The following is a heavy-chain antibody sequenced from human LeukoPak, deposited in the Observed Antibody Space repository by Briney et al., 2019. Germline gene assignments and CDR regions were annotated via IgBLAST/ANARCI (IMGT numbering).Heavy chain of an antibody. D-gene: IGHD6-6*01. CDR1: GFTFSHYY. J-gene: IGHJ3*02. CDR3: ARVVKSIAASDVRSAFDI. CDR2: IKQDGSEQ. V-gene: IGHV3-7*03. Sequence: GGSLRLSCAAPGFTFSHYYMSWVRQAPGKGLEWVANIKQDGSEQFYLDSVKGRFTISRDNAKNSLYLQMNSLRAEDTALYHCARVVKSIAASDVRSAFDIWGQGTMVTVSS.